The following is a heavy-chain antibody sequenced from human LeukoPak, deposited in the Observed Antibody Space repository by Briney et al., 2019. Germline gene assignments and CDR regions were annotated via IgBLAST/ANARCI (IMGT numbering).Heavy chain of an antibody. D-gene: IGHD1-26*01. CDR2: IIPIFGAA. Sequence: SVKVSCKASGGTFSSYAISWVRQAPGQGLEWMGGIIPIFGAANYAQKFQGRVTITADESTSTAYMELSSLRSEDTAVYYCARGQGGSYLYYFDYWGQGTLVTVSS. J-gene: IGHJ4*02. CDR1: GGTFSSYA. V-gene: IGHV1-69*13. CDR3: ARGQGGSYLYYFDY.